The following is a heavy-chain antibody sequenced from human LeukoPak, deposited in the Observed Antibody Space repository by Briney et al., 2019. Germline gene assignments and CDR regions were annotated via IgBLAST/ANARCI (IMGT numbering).Heavy chain of an antibody. CDR3: ARERARYGSGSYYSY. Sequence: ASVKVSCKASGYTFTGYYMHWVRQAPGQGLEWMGRINPNSGGTNYAQKVQGRVTMTRDTSISTAYMELSRLRSDDTAVYYCARERARYGSGSYYSYWGQGTLVTVSS. CDR2: INPNSGGT. J-gene: IGHJ4*02. CDR1: GYTFTGYY. V-gene: IGHV1-2*06. D-gene: IGHD3-10*01.